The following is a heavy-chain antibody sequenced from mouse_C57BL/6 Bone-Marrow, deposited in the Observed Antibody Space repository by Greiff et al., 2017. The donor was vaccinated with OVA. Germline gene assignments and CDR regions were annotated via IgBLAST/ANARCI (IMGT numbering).Heavy chain of an antibody. CDR1: GYSITSGYY. CDR3: ARPDGGYAMDY. V-gene: IGHV3-6*01. Sequence: LEESGPGLVKPSQSLSLTCSITGYSITSGYYWNWIRQFPGNKLEWMGYISYDGSNNYNPSLKNRISITRDTSKNQFFLKLNSVTTEDTATYYCARPDGGYAMDYWGQGTSVTVSS. CDR2: ISYDGSN. J-gene: IGHJ4*01.